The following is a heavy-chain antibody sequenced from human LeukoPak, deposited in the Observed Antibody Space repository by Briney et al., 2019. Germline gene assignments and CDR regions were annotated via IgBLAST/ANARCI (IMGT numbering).Heavy chain of an antibody. J-gene: IGHJ6*03. CDR3: ARQVEGWFGELLSSYYYMDV. CDR1: GGSISSSSYY. Sequence: PSETLSLTCTVSGGSISSSSYYWGWIRQPPGKGLEWIGSIYYSGSTYYNPPLKSRVTISVDTSKNQFSLKLSSVTAADTAVYYCARQVEGWFGELLSSYYYMDVWGKGTTVTVSS. D-gene: IGHD3-10*01. V-gene: IGHV4-39*01. CDR2: IYYSGST.